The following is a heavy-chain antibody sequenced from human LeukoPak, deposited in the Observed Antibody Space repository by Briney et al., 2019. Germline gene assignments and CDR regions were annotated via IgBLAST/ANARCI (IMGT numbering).Heavy chain of an antibody. CDR2: IYYSGGT. CDR3: ARNTSLAGDAFDI. Sequence: SETLSLTCTVSGGSMSSYYWTWIRQTPGKGLEWIGHIYYSGGTNYNPALKSRVTISVDTSKSQFSLQLNSLSAADTAVYYCARNTSLAGDAFDIWGQGTMVIVSS. V-gene: IGHV4-59*01. D-gene: IGHD6-19*01. CDR1: GGSMSSYY. J-gene: IGHJ3*02.